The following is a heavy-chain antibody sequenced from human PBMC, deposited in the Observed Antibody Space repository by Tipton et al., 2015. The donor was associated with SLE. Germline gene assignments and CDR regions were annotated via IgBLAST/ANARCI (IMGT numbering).Heavy chain of an antibody. CDR2: IYHSGST. D-gene: IGHD3-16*01. CDR1: GYSISSGYY. V-gene: IGHV4-38-2*01. J-gene: IGHJ4*02. CDR3: ARSWREGEPSW. Sequence: TLSLTCAVSGYSISSGYYWGWIRQPPGKGLEWIGSIYHSGSTYYNPSLKSRVTISVDTSKNQFSLKLSSVTAADTAVYYCARSWREGEPSWWGQGTLVTVSS.